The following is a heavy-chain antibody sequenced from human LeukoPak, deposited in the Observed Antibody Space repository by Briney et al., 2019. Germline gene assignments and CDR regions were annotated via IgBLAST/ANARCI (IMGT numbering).Heavy chain of an antibody. CDR3: ARVPRPYYCSSTSCYYYYYYMDV. D-gene: IGHD2-2*01. Sequence: ASVKVSCKASGGTFSSYAINWVRQATGQGLEWMGWMNPNSGNTGYAQKFQGRVTMTRNTSISTAYMELSSLRSEDTAVYYCARVPRPYYCSSTSCYYYYYYMDVWGKGTTVTVSS. CDR1: GGTFSSYA. V-gene: IGHV1-8*02. CDR2: MNPNSGNT. J-gene: IGHJ6*03.